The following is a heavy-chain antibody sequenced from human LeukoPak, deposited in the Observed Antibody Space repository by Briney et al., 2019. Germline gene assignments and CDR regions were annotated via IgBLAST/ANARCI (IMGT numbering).Heavy chain of an antibody. Sequence: GGSLRLSCAASGFTFSSYGMNWVRQAPGKGLEWVAVICDGGSSKYYADSVKGRFTISRDNSNNTLYLQMNRLRADDTAVYYCLSEMATMAARDYYGIDVWGQGTTVTVSS. J-gene: IGHJ6*02. D-gene: IGHD5-24*01. CDR3: LSEMATMAARDYYGIDV. CDR1: GFTFSSYG. V-gene: IGHV3-33*01. CDR2: ICDGGSSK.